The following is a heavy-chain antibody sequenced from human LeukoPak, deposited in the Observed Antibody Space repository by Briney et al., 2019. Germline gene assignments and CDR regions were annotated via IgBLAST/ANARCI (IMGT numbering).Heavy chain of an antibody. J-gene: IGHJ4*02. CDR3: AKDKGRGYSSSWYDFDY. CDR1: GFTFSDYY. V-gene: IGHV3-23*01. D-gene: IGHD6-13*01. CDR2: ISGSGGST. Sequence: PGGSLRLSCAASGFTFSDYYMSWIRQAPGKGLEWVSAISGSGGSTYYADSVKGRFTISRDNSKNTLYLQMNSLRAEDTAVYYCAKDKGRGYSSSWYDFDYWGQGTLVTVSS.